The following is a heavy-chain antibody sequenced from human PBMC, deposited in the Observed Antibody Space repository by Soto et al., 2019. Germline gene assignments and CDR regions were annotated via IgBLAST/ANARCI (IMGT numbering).Heavy chain of an antibody. D-gene: IGHD5-12*01. CDR3: AGLRDGYNLRHGMDV. J-gene: IGHJ6*02. Sequence: GASVKVSCKASGGTFSSYAISWVRQAPGQGLEWMGGIIPIFGTANYAQKFQGRVTITADESTSTAYMELSSLRSEDTAVYYCAGLRDGYNLRHGMDVWGQGTTVTVSS. CDR2: IIPIFGTA. V-gene: IGHV1-69*13. CDR1: GGTFSSYA.